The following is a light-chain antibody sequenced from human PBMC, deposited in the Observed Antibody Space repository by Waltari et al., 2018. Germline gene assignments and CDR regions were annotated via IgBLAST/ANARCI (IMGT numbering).Light chain of an antibody. V-gene: IGLV1-40*01. CDR2: GVN. CDR3: QSYDTSLSVV. CDR1: GSNIGAGYD. J-gene: IGLJ2*01. Sequence: QSVLTQPPSVSGAPGQRVPIPCPGSGSNIGAGYDTPWSQQLPGKAPRLLIYGVNTRPLGVPDRFFGSQSGTSASLAITGLQAEDEGDYYCQSYDTSLSVVFGGGTKLTVL.